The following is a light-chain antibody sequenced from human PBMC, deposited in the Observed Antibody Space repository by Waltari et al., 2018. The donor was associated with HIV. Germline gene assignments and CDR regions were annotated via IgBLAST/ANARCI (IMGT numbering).Light chain of an antibody. CDR2: GAS. CDR3: QHYDTSSYT. Sequence: EVVLTQSPDTLSLSPGEKGTLSCTASQSLSSTYLAWYQQKPGQAPRLLIYGASNRASGVPDRCSGSGSRTYFTLTISRLEPEDFAVYYCQHYDTSSYTFGQGT. CDR1: QSLSSTY. J-gene: IGKJ2*01. V-gene: IGKV3-20*01.